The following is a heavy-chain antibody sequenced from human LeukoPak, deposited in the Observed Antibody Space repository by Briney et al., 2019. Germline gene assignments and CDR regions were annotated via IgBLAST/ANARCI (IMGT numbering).Heavy chain of an antibody. CDR3: AKELDTMFFDY. V-gene: IGHV3-43*01. CDR2: AGWAGGTT. CDR1: GFNFDRYT. Sequence: GGSLRLSCATSGFNFDRYTIHWVRRAPGKGLEWVSLAGWAGGTTFYSDSVRGRFTISRDSGRKSVYLQMNSLTTDDTAFYFCAKELDTMFFDYWGQGALVTVSS. D-gene: IGHD3-10*02. J-gene: IGHJ4*02.